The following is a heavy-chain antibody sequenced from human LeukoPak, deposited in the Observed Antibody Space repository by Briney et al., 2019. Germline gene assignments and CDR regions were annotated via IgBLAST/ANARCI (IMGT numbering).Heavy chain of an antibody. CDR1: GGSISSYY. D-gene: IGHD3-16*01. V-gene: IGHV4-59*01. CDR2: IYYSGST. Sequence: PSETLSLTCTVSGGSISSYYWSWIRQPPGKGLEWIGYIYYSGSTNYNPSLKSRVTISVDTSKNQFSPKLRSVTAADTAVYYCARGFTAPFWYFDLWGRGTLVTVSS. J-gene: IGHJ2*01. CDR3: ARGFTAPFWYFDL.